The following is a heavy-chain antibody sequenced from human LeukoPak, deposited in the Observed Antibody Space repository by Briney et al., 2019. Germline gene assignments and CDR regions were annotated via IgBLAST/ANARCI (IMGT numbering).Heavy chain of an antibody. CDR1: GFTFDDYA. D-gene: IGHD6-13*01. CDR3: AKDSGSWYTKGLDY. J-gene: IGHJ4*02. CDR2: ISWNSGSI. V-gene: IGHV3-9*01. Sequence: GRSLRLSCAASGFTFDDYAMHWVRQAPGKGLEWVSGISWNSGSIGYADSVKGRFTISRDNAKNSLYLQMNSLRAEGTAFYYCAKDSGSWYTKGLDYWGQGTLVTVSS.